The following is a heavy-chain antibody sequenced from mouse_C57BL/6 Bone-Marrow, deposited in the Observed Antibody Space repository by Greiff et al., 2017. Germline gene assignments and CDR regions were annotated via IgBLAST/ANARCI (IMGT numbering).Heavy chain of an antibody. V-gene: IGHV1-62-2*01. Sequence: QVQLQQSGAELVKPGASVKLSCKASGYTFTEYTIHWVKQRSGQGLEWIGWFYPGSGSIKYNEKFKDKATLTADKSSSTVYMELSRLTSADSAVYFCARNEEGLRLRGYAMDYWGQGTSVTVSS. CDR2: FYPGSGSI. CDR3: ARNEEGLRLRGYAMDY. D-gene: IGHD3-2*02. CDR1: GYTFTEYT. J-gene: IGHJ4*01.